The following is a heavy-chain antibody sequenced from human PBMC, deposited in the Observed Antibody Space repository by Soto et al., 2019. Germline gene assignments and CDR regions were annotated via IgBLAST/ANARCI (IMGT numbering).Heavy chain of an antibody. V-gene: IGHV1-18*01. D-gene: IGHD2-2*01. CDR1: GYTFSNYS. J-gene: IGHJ5*02. CDR3: ARVVPGAEAWFGP. CDR2: ISLYSDGT. Sequence: ASVKVSCKTSGYTFSNYSITWVRQAPGQPLEWLGWISLYSDGTNYAQKFQGRVSMTTDTSTTTAYMELRSLRSDDTAVYYCARVVPGAEAWFGPWGQGTLVTVS.